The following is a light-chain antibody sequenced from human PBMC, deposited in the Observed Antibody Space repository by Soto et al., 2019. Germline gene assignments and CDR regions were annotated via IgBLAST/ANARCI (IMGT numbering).Light chain of an antibody. V-gene: IGKV1-39*01. J-gene: IGKJ2*01. CDR2: TAA. CDR1: QRITTY. CDR3: QQGYSTPYT. Sequence: IHMTQSPSSLSASVGDRVTITCRASQRITTYLNWYQQKPGKAPKLLISTAATLQGGVPSRFSGSVSGTDFTLTITTLQPEDFATYYCQQGYSTPYTFGQGTKLEIK.